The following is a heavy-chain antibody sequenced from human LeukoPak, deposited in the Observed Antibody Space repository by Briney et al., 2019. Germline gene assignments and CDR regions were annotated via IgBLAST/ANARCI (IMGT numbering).Heavy chain of an antibody. CDR3: SRRDCSQTSCRYWNFDL. V-gene: IGHV4-39*07. D-gene: IGHD2-2*01. Sequence: SETLSLTCTVSGGSLISGGSYWGWIRQPPGKGLEWIGSIYYSGITYYNPSLRGRVTISVNPSLNQFSLKLSSVTAADTAVYYCSRRDCSQTSCRYWNFDLWGRGTLLSVSS. CDR1: GGSLISGGSY. CDR2: IYYSGIT. J-gene: IGHJ2*01.